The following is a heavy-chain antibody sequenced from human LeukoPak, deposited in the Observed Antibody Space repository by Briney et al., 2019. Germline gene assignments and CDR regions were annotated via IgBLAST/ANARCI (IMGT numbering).Heavy chain of an antibody. CDR3: AKGSGSYYKEFDY. CDR1: GYSFTTYW. V-gene: IGHV5-51*01. CDR2: IYPRDFDT. D-gene: IGHD3-10*01. Sequence: GESLKISCKASGYSFTTYWIGWVRQMPGKGLEWMGIIYPRDFDTRYSPSFQGQVTISADQSISTVYLQWRSLQASDTAMYYCAKGSGSYYKEFDYWGQGTLVTVSS. J-gene: IGHJ4*02.